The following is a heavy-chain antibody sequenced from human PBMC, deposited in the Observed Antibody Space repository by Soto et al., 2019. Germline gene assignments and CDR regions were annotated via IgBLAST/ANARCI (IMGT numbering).Heavy chain of an antibody. J-gene: IGHJ4*02. V-gene: IGHV1-8*01. CDR3: ARGSLGWVTMVRGVITPDY. Sequence: APVKVSCKASGYTFTSYDINWVRQATGQGLEWMGWMNPNSGNTGYAQKFQGRVTMTRNTSISTAYMELSSLRSEDTAVYYCARGSLGWVTMVRGVITPDYWGQGTLVTVSS. CDR1: GYTFTSYD. CDR2: MNPNSGNT. D-gene: IGHD3-10*01.